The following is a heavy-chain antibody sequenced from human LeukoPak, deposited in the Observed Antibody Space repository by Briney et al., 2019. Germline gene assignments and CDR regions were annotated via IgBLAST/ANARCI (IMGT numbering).Heavy chain of an antibody. Sequence: SETLSLTCTVSGGSISSYYWSWIRQPPGKGLEWIGYIYYSGSTNYNPSLKSRVSISVDTSKNHFSLKLSSVTAADTAVYYCARLRWELLKPLYYFDYWGQGTLVTVSS. CDR1: GGSISSYY. J-gene: IGHJ4*02. V-gene: IGHV4-59*08. CDR2: IYYSGST. D-gene: IGHD1-26*01. CDR3: ARLRWELLKPLYYFDY.